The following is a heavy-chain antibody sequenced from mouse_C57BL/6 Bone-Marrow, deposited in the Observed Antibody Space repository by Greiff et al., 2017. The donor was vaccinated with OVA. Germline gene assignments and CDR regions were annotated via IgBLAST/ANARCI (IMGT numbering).Heavy chain of an antibody. Sequence: QVQLKESEAELVRPGASVTLSCKASGYTFTDYEMHWVKQTPVHGLEWIGAIDPETGGTAYNQKFKGKAILTADKSSSTAYMELRSLTSEDSAVYYCTRGYSNYYAMDYWGQGTSVTASS. CDR2: IDPETGGT. CDR3: TRGYSNYYAMDY. V-gene: IGHV1-15*01. D-gene: IGHD2-5*01. J-gene: IGHJ4*01. CDR1: GYTFTDYE.